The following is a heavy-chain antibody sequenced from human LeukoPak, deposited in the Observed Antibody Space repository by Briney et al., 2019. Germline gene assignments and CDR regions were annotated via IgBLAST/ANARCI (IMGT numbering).Heavy chain of an antibody. J-gene: IGHJ6*03. CDR3: ARDRYYYDSSGYYYMDV. D-gene: IGHD3-22*01. CDR2: IYHSGST. Sequence: SGTLSLTCAVSGGSISSSNWWSWVRQPPGKGLEWIGEIYHSGSTNYNPSLKSRVTISVDKSKNQFSLKLSSVTAADTAVYYCARDRYYYDSSGYYYMDVWGKGTTVTVSS. CDR1: GGSISSSNW. V-gene: IGHV4-4*02.